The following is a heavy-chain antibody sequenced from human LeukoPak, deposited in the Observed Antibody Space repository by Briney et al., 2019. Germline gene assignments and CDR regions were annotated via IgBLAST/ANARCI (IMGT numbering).Heavy chain of an antibody. D-gene: IGHD1-26*01. CDR2: INPSSGST. V-gene: IGHV1-46*01. J-gene: IGHJ4*02. Sequence: ASVKVSCKASGGTFRSHAISWVRQAPGQGLEWMGIINPSSGSTSYAQKFQGRVTMTRDTSTSTVYMELSSLRSEDTAVYYCARVGRGSYLDYWGQGTLVTVSS. CDR1: GGTFRSHA. CDR3: ARVGRGSYLDY.